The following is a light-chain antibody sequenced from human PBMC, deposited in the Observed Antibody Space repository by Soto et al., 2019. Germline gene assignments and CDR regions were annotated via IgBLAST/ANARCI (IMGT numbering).Light chain of an antibody. V-gene: IGKV3-15*01. CDR3: QQYNKWPGT. Sequence: EIVMTQSPATLSVSPGERATLSCRASQSVSGNLAWYQQKPGQAPRLLIYGASTRATGIPARFSGSGSGTEFTLTISSLQSDAPAVYYCQQYNKWPGTFGQGNKVEIX. CDR2: GAS. CDR1: QSVSGN. J-gene: IGKJ1*01.